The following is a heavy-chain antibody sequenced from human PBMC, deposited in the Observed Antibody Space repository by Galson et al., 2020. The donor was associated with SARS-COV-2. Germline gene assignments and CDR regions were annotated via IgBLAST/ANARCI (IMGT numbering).Heavy chain of an antibody. CDR1: GLTFSSYS. CDR2: ISSSSNYK. CDR3: AKDVRAIQDLVY. V-gene: IGHV3-21*01. Sequence: GGPLRLSGAASGLTFSSYSMNWVRQAPGKGQEWVESISSSSNYKFNADSVKGRFTISRANAKNSLYLQMNSLSVEDPAVYYCAKDVRAIQDLVYWGQGTLVTVSS. D-gene: IGHD2-21*01. J-gene: IGHJ4*02.